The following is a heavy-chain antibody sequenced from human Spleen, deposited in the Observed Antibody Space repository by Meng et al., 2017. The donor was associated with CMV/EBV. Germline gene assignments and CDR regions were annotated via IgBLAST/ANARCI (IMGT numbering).Heavy chain of an antibody. Sequence: SETLSLTCTVSGGSISSGDYYWSWIRQPPGKGLEWIGYIYYSGSTYYNPSLKSRLTISVDTSKNQFSLKLSSMTAADTAVYYCARGEFGTYDCSSTSCYFFDYWGQGTLVTVSS. CDR2: IYYSGST. D-gene: IGHD2-2*01. V-gene: IGHV4-30-4*08. CDR3: ARGEFGTYDCSSTSCYFFDY. CDR1: GGSISSGDYY. J-gene: IGHJ4*02.